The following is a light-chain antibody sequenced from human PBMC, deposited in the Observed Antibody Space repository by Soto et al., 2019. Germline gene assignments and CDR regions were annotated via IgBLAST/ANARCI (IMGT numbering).Light chain of an antibody. V-gene: IGKV3-20*01. CDR2: GAS. CDR3: QQFGSSPPRIT. CDR1: QSVGSSY. J-gene: IGKJ5*01. Sequence: EIVLTQSPGTLSLSPGERATLSCRASQSVGSSYLAWYQQKPGQAPRLLMYGASSRATGIPDRFSGSGSGTDFTLTISRLEPEDFAVYYCQQFGSSPPRITFGQGTRLEIK.